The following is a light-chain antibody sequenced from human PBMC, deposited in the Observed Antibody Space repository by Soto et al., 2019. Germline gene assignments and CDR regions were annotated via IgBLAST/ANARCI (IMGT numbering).Light chain of an antibody. V-gene: IGLV1-44*01. CDR2: SNN. CDR1: SSNIGSNT. CDR3: AAWDDSLNGFYV. J-gene: IGLJ1*01. Sequence: QSVLTQPPSASGTPGQRVAISCSGSSSNIGSNTVNWYQQFPETAPKLLIYSNNQRPSGFPDRFSGSKSGTSASLAISGLQSEDEADYYCAAWDDSLNGFYVFGTGTKLTVL.